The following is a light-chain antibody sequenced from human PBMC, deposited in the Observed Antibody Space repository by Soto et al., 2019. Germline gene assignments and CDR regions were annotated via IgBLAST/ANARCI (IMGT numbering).Light chain of an antibody. CDR3: QQSYSTPRK. CDR1: QGIRND. V-gene: IGKV1-39*01. CDR2: AAS. Sequence: EIQITQAPSSLSAPVVDRVTLTCRASQGIRNDLGWYQQKPGKAPKLLIYAASSLQSGVPSRFSGSVSGTDFTLTISSLQPEDFATYYCQQSYSTPRKFGQGTTVDIK. J-gene: IGKJ1*01.